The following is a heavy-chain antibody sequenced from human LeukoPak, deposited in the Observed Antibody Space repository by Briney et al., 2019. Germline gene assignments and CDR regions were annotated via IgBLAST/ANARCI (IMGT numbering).Heavy chain of an antibody. D-gene: IGHD3-3*01. CDR3: GSRRTAMFGVIKGPIDY. J-gene: IGHJ4*02. CDR1: GGSFSDYY. V-gene: IGHV4-34*01. CDR2: INHSGSP. Sequence: SETLSLTCAVYGGSFSDYYWTWIRQPPGKGLEWIGEINHSGSPNNNPSLKSRVSISFDTSKNQFSLKLTSVTAADTAVYYCGSRRTAMFGVIKGPIDYWGQGTLVTVSS.